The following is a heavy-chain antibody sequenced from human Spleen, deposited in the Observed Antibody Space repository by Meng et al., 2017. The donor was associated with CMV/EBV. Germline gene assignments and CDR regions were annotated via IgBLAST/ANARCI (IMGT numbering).Heavy chain of an antibody. V-gene: IGHV4-38-2*02. CDR1: GFSISSGYY. D-gene: IGHD3-10*01. CDR2: IYHSGTT. Sequence: SETLSLTCTVSGFSISSGYYWGGIRQSPGKGLEWIARIYHSGTTYYNPSLKSRVTISVDTSKNQFSLKLRSVTAADAAVYYCARVLQWFGADYWGQGTLVTVSS. CDR3: ARVLQWFGADY. J-gene: IGHJ4*02.